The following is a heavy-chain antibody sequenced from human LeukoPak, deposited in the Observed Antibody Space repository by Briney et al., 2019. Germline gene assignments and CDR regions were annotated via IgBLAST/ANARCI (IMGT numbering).Heavy chain of an antibody. V-gene: IGHV1-3*01. CDR1: GYTFTSYA. CDR2: INAGNGNT. J-gene: IGHJ4*02. Sequence: GASVKVSCKASGYTFTSYAMHWVRQAPGQRLEWMGWINAGNGNTKYSQKFQGRVTITRDTSASTAYMELSSLRSEDTAVYYCARATVVTPVPDYWGRGTLVTVSS. D-gene: IGHD4-23*01. CDR3: ARATVVTPVPDY.